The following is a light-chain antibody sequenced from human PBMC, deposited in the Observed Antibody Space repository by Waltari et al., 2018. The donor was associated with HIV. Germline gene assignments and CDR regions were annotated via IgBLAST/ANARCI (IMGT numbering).Light chain of an antibody. CDR3: QQYGRSPPMT. Sequence: ETVLTQSPGTLSLSPGERATLSCRASQTISSSYFAWYQQKPGQAPRLLIYGASSRATGIPDRFSGSGSGTDFTLTISRLEPEDFAVYYCQQYGRSPPMTFGQGTRLEIK. CDR1: QTISSSY. V-gene: IGKV3-20*01. CDR2: GAS. J-gene: IGKJ5*01.